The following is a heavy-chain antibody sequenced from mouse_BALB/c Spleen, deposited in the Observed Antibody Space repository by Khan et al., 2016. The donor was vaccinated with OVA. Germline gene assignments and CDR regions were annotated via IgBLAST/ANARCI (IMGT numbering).Heavy chain of an antibody. CDR2: INTYTGEP. CDR1: GYTFTNYG. D-gene: IGHD1-1*02. Sequence: LVESGPELKKPGETVKISCKASGYTFTNYGMNWVKQAPGKGLKWMDWINTYTGEPTYADDFKGRFAFSLETSASTAYLQINNLKNEDTATYFCASGGYWYFDVWGAGTTVTVSS. CDR3: ASGGYWYFDV. V-gene: IGHV9-3-1*01. J-gene: IGHJ1*01.